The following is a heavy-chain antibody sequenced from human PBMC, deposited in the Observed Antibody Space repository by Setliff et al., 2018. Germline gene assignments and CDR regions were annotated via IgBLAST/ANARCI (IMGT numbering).Heavy chain of an antibody. CDR3: ARTCSGSGCYAGLES. CDR2: IWHDGGNK. D-gene: IGHD2-15*01. V-gene: IGHV3-33*08. CDR1: GFTFSNYR. J-gene: IGHJ4*02. Sequence: GSLRLSCAASGFTFSNYRMHWVRQAPGKGLEWVAVIWHDGGNKYHAESVKGRFTISRDNSKNTLYLQMNSLRPEDTAVYYCARTCSGSGCYAGLESWGQGTPVTVSS.